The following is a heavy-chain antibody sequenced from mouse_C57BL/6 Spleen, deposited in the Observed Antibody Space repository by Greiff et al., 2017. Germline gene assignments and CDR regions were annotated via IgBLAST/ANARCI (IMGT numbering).Heavy chain of an antibody. J-gene: IGHJ2*01. D-gene: IGHD2-1*01. CDR1: GYTFTSYW. Sequence: VQLQQPGAELVKPGASVKLSCKASGYTFTSYWMQWVKQRPGQGLEWIGEIDPSDSYTNYNQKFKGKATLTVDTSSSTAYMQLSSLTSEDSAVYYCARHGNYFDYWGQGTTLTVSS. CDR3: ARHGNYFDY. V-gene: IGHV1-50*01. CDR2: IDPSDSYT.